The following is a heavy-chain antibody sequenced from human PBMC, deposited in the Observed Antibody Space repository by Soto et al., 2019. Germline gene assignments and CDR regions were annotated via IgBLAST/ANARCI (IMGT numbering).Heavy chain of an antibody. CDR3: ATCHSSTSCYSLLQH. CDR1: GFTFSSYA. Sequence: GGSLRLSCAASGFTFSSYAMSWVRQAPGKGLEWVSAISGSGGSTYYADSVKGRFTISRDNSKNTLYLQMNSLRAEDTAVYYCATCHSSTSCYSLLQHWGQGTLVTVSS. CDR2: ISGSGGST. J-gene: IGHJ1*01. D-gene: IGHD2-2*01. V-gene: IGHV3-23*01.